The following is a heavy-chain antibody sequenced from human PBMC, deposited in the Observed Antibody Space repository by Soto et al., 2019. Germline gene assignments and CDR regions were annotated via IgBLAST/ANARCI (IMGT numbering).Heavy chain of an antibody. CDR3: AKDLIVGATIPGY. CDR2: ISYDGSNK. D-gene: IGHD1-26*01. V-gene: IGHV3-30*18. J-gene: IGHJ4*02. CDR1: GFTFSSYG. Sequence: GGSLRLSCAASGFTFSSYGMHWVRQAPGKGLEWVAVISYDGSNKHYVDSVKGRFTISRDNSKNTLDLQMNSLRAEDTAVYYCAKDLIVGATIPGYWGQGTLVTVSS.